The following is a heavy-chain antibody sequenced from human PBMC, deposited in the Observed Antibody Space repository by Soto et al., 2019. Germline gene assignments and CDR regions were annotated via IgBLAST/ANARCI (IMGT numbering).Heavy chain of an antibody. V-gene: IGHV3-30-3*01. CDR2: ISYDGSNK. CDR1: GFTFSSYS. D-gene: IGHD2-2*01. J-gene: IGHJ3*02. Sequence: GGSLRLSSTASGFTFSSYSMHWVRQAPGKGLEWVAVISYDGSNKYYADSVKGRFTISRDNSKNTLYLQMNSLRAEDTAVYYCARDRAMAFDIWGQGTMVTVSS. CDR3: ARDRAMAFDI.